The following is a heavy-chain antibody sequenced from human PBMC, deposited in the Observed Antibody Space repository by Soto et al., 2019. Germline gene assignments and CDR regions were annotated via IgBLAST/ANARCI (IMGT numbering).Heavy chain of an antibody. CDR1: GGTSHTYT. CDR2: IIPKYDSV. Sequence: QVQLVQSGAEVKKPGSSVKVSCAAFGGTSHTYTINWVRQAPGQGLEWIGQIIPKYDSVNYAQSLQGRVTISADKSTNTAYMELSSLRSEDTALYYCATWRSYSGSYCFDYWVQGTLVRVSS. D-gene: IGHD1-26*01. V-gene: IGHV1-69*06. CDR3: ATWRSYSGSYCFDY. J-gene: IGHJ4*02.